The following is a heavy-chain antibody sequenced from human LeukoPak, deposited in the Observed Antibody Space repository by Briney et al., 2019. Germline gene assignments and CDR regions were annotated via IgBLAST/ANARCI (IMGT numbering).Heavy chain of an antibody. CDR3: AREDSSGYLGY. CDR1: GGSVSSNIYY. V-gene: IGHV4-61*01. Sequence: PSETLSLTCTVSGGSVSSNIYYWNWIRQPRGKGLEWIGYIYYSGSTNYNPSLKSRVTISVDTSKNQFSLKLTSLTAADTALYYSAREDSSGYLGYWGQGTLVTVSS. J-gene: IGHJ4*02. D-gene: IGHD3-22*01. CDR2: IYYSGST.